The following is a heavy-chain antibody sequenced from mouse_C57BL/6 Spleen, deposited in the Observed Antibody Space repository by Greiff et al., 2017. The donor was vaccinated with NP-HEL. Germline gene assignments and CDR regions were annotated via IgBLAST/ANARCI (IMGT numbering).Heavy chain of an antibody. J-gene: IGHJ3*01. V-gene: IGHV1-82*01. CDR1: GYAFSSSW. D-gene: IGHD1-1*01. CDR2: IYPGDGDT. Sequence: VKLQESGPELVKPGASVKISCKASGYAFSSSWMNWVKQRPGKGLEWIGRIYPGDGDTNYNGKFKGKATLTADKSSSTAYMQLSSLTSEDSAVYFCAKLMFAYWGQGTLVTVSA. CDR3: AKLMFAY.